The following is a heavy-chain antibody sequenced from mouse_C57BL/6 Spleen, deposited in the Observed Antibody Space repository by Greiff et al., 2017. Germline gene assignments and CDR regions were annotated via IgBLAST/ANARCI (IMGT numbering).Heavy chain of an antibody. CDR3: ARLDYDGAGFAY. V-gene: IGHV1-82*01. J-gene: IGHJ3*01. CDR1: GYAFSSSW. CDR2: IYPGDGDP. Sequence: QVQLKESGPELVKPGASVKISCKASGYAFSSSWMNWVKQRPGKGLEWIGRIYPGDGDPNNNGKFKGKATLTADKSSSTAYMQLSSLTTEDSAVYFWARLDYDGAGFAYWGQGTLVTVSA. D-gene: IGHD2-4*01.